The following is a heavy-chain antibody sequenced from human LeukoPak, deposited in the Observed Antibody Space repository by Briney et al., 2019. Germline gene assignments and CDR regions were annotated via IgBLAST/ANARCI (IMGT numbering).Heavy chain of an antibody. CDR3: AARMDTAMVVDY. J-gene: IGHJ4*02. CDR1: GYTFTSYD. V-gene: IGHV1-2*02. CDR2: MNPNSGGT. Sequence: ASVKVSCKASGYTFTSYDINWVRQATGQGLEWMGWMNPNSGGTNYAQKFQGRVTMTRDTSISTAYMELSRLISDDTAVYYCAARMDTAMVVDYWGQGTLVTVSS. D-gene: IGHD5-18*01.